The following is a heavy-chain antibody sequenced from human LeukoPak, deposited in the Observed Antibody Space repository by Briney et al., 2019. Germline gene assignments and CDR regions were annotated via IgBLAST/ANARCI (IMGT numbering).Heavy chain of an antibody. V-gene: IGHV3-23*01. J-gene: IGHJ4*02. CDR3: AKGSSSSRPYYFDY. D-gene: IGHD6-6*01. Sequence: GGSLRLSCAASGFTFNNYAMSWVRQAPGKGLEWVSAITDNGGSTFYADSVKGRFTISRDNSRSTLYLQMSSLRAEDTAAYYCAKGSSSSRPYYFDYWGQGVLVTVPS. CDR1: GFTFNNYA. CDR2: ITDNGGST.